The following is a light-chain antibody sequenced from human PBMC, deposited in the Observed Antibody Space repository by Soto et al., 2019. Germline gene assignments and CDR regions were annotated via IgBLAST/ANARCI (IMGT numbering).Light chain of an antibody. J-gene: IGKJ1*01. V-gene: IGKV3-20*01. CDR2: GAS. Sequence: EIMMTQSPDTLSLTPGETDTLSCRASQSVSSSYLAWYQQRPGQAPRLLIYGASSRATGIPDRFSGSGSGTDFSLTISRLEPEDFTVYYCQQYGVSPRTFGQGAKVDIK. CDR1: QSVSSSY. CDR3: QQYGVSPRT.